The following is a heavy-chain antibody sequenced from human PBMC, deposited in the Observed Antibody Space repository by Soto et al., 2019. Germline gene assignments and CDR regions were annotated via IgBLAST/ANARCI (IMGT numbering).Heavy chain of an antibody. CDR1: GFTFSSYS. D-gene: IGHD3-22*01. J-gene: IGHJ3*02. Sequence: EVQLVESGGGLVQPGGSLRLSCAASGFTFSSYSMNWVRQAPGKGLEWVSYISSSSSTIYYADSVKGRFTISRDNAKNSLYLQMNSLRDEDTAVYYCARCITMIVVVPTDAFDIWGQGTMVTVSS. V-gene: IGHV3-48*02. CDR3: ARCITMIVVVPTDAFDI. CDR2: ISSSSSTI.